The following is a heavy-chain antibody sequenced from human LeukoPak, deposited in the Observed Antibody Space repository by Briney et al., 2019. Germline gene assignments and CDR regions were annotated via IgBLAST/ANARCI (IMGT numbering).Heavy chain of an antibody. Sequence: ASVKVSCKASGYTFTSYDINWVRQATGQGLEWIGWMKPNRGNTGYAQKFQGRVTMTRNTSISTAYMELSSLRSEDTAVYYCARATVTLDYWGQGTLVTVSS. CDR1: GYTFTSYD. CDR3: ARATVTLDY. CDR2: MKPNRGNT. V-gene: IGHV1-8*02. J-gene: IGHJ4*02. D-gene: IGHD4-17*01.